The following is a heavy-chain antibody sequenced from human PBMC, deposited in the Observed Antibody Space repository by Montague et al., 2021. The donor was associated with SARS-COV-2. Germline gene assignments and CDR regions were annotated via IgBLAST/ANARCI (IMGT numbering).Heavy chain of an antibody. Sequence: SLRLSCAASGFTFSSYDVHWVRQAPGKGLEWVSYISSSGSTIYYADSVKGRFTISRDNSKNYLYLQMNSLRAEDTAMYYCALDCGIENPDYYYSMDVWGQGTTVTVSS. CDR3: ALDCGIENPDYYYSMDV. CDR2: ISSSGSTI. CDR1: GFTFSSYD. D-gene: IGHD3/OR15-3a*01. J-gene: IGHJ6*02. V-gene: IGHV3-48*03.